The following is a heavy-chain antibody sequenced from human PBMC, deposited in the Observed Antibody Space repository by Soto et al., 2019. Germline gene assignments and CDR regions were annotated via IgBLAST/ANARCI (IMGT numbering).Heavy chain of an antibody. J-gene: IGHJ6*02. D-gene: IGHD3-10*02. CDR1: GGSVSSGSYY. CDR3: AAVPGRDYYYYYGMDV. CDR2: IYYSGST. Sequence: QVQLQESGPGLVKPSETLSLTCTVSGGSVSSGSYYWSWIRQPPGKGLEWIGYIYYSGSTNYNPSLKSRSTLPVDPSKNQFSLKLSSVTAADTAVYYCAAVPGRDYYYYYGMDVWGQGTTVTVSS. V-gene: IGHV4-61*01.